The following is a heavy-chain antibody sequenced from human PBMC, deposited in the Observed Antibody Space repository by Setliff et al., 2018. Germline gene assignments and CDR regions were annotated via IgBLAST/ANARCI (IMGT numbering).Heavy chain of an antibody. CDR3: ARRETYYNFWSGYYAY. CDR1: GGSISSSSYY. V-gene: IGHV4-39*07. J-gene: IGHJ4*02. CDR2: IYYSGST. Sequence: SETLSLTCTVSGGSISSSSYYWGWIRQPPGKGLEWIGSIYYSGSTYYNPSLKSRVTISVGTSKNQFSLKLSSVTAADTAVYYCARRETYYNFWSGYYAYWGQGTLVTVSS. D-gene: IGHD3-3*01.